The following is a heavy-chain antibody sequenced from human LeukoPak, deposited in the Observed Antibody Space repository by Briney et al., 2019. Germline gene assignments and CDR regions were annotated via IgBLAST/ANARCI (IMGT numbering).Heavy chain of an antibody. CDR2: ISSRSSYI. Sequence: GGSLRLSCAASGFTFSSYSMNWVRQAPGKGLEWVSSISSRSSYIYHADSVKGRFTISRDNAKNSLYLQMNSLRAEDTAVYYCAIEDYYDSSGYDYWVQGTLVTVSS. V-gene: IGHV3-21*06. J-gene: IGHJ4*02. CDR3: AIEDYYDSSGYDY. CDR1: GFTFSSYS. D-gene: IGHD3-22*01.